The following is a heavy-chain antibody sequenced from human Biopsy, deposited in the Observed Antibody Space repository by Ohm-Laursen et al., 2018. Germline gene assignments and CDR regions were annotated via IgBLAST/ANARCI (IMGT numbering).Heavy chain of an antibody. V-gene: IGHV4-39*01. CDR3: ARDYDTSGYYYVS. CDR1: GGSISNNNYY. D-gene: IGHD3-22*01. CDR2: IFYRGST. Sequence: SETLSLTWTVSGGSISNNNYYWDWIRQPPGKGLEWIGSIFYRGSTHYKPSLKSRVNISVDTSKNQFSLKLNSVTAADTAVYYCARDYDTSGYYYVSWGQGTLVTVSS. J-gene: IGHJ5*02.